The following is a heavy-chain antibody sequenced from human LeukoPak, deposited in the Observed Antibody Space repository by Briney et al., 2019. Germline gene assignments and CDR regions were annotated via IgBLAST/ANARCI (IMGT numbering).Heavy chain of an antibody. CDR3: ANIAVAGSHFDY. CDR2: ISGSGGSA. D-gene: IGHD6-19*01. Sequence: GGSLRLSCAASGFTFSSYAMSWVRQAPGKGLEWVSAISGSGGSAYYADSVKGRFTISRDNSKNTLYLQMNSLRAEDTAVYYCANIAVAGSHFDYWGQGTLVTVSS. V-gene: IGHV3-23*01. J-gene: IGHJ4*02. CDR1: GFTFSSYA.